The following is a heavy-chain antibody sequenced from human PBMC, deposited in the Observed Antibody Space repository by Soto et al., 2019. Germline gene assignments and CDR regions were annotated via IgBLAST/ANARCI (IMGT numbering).Heavy chain of an antibody. CDR1: GGTFSSYA. V-gene: IGHV1-69*13. J-gene: IGHJ6*02. CDR3: ARGFGVVIPDPHYYYYGMDV. D-gene: IGHD3-3*01. Sequence: ASVKVSCKASGGTFSSYAISWVRQAPGQGLEWMGGIIPIFGTANYAQKFQGRVTITADESTSTAYMELSSLRSEDTAVYYCARGFGVVIPDPHYYYYGMDVWGQGTTVTVSS. CDR2: IIPIFGTA.